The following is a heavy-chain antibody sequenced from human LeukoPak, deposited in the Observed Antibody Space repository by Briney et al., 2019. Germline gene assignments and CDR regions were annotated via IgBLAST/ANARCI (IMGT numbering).Heavy chain of an antibody. CDR1: GFTFDDYA. D-gene: IGHD3-3*01. Sequence: PGGSLRLSCAASGFTFDDYAMHWVRQAPGKGLEWVSGISWNSGNIGYADSVKGRFTISRDNSKRTLFLQMNSLRAEDTAFYYCAKAELGVDTFFDYWGQGTLVTVSS. CDR3: AKAELGVDTFFDY. CDR2: ISWNSGNI. J-gene: IGHJ4*02. V-gene: IGHV3-9*01.